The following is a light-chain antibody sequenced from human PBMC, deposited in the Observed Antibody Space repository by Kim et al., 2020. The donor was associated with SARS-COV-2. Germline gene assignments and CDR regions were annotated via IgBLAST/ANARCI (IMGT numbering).Light chain of an antibody. J-gene: IGLJ1*01. CDR2: DVS. V-gene: IGLV2-11*01. CDR3: CSYAGIYTYV. Sequence: QSALTQPRSVSGSPGQSVTISCTGTSSDVGNYNYVSWYQQHPGKAPKLIIYDVSKRPSGVSDRFSGSKSGNTASLIISGLQAEDEADYYCCSYAGIYTYVFGTGTKVTVL. CDR1: SSDVGNYNY.